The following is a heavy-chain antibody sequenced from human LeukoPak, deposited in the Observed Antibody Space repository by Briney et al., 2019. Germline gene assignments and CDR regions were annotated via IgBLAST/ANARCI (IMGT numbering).Heavy chain of an antibody. J-gene: IGHJ4*02. Sequence: GASVKVSCKASGYTFTSYDINWVRQATGQGLEWMGWMNPNSGNTGYAQKLQGRVTMTTDTSTSTAYMELRSLRSDDTAVYYCARADWLSDFDYWGQGTLVTVSS. D-gene: IGHD3-9*01. CDR2: MNPNSGNT. V-gene: IGHV1-8*01. CDR1: GYTFTSYD. CDR3: ARADWLSDFDY.